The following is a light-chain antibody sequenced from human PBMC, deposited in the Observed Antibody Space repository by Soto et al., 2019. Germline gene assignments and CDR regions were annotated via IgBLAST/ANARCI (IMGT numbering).Light chain of an antibody. J-gene: IGLJ2*01. CDR2: EVS. Sequence: QAVVTQPPSASGSPGQSVTISCTGTSSDVGDYNYVSWYQQHPGKAPKLMIYEVSKRPSGVPDRFSGSKSGNTASLTVSGLQADDEADYYCSSYAGANNLLFGGGTKLTVL. CDR3: SSYAGANNLL. V-gene: IGLV2-8*01. CDR1: SSDVGDYNY.